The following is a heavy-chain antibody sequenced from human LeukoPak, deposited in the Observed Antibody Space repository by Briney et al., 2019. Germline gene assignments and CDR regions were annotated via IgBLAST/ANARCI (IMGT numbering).Heavy chain of an antibody. D-gene: IGHD2-8*02. CDR2: IRTDGGST. V-gene: IGHV3-74*01. J-gene: IGHJ4*02. CDR1: GFTFSSYS. Sequence: GSLRLSCAASGFTFSSYSMNWVRQAPAKGLVWVSRIRTDGGSTAYADFVKGRFTISRDNAKNTVYLQMNSLRADDTAVYYCARDMETGGRAFDSWGQGTLVTVSS. CDR3: ARDMETGGRAFDS.